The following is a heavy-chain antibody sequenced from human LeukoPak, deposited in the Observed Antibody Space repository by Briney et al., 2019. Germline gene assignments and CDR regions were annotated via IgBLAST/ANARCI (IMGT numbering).Heavy chain of an antibody. D-gene: IGHD5-18*01. CDR3: ARVRFRLWLRGGRAWFNP. J-gene: IGHJ5*02. CDR1: GYTFTSYY. V-gene: IGHV1-46*01. Sequence: ASVEVSCKASGYTFTSYYMHWVRQAPGQGLEWMGIINPSGGSTSYAQKFQGRVTMTRDTSTSTVYMELSSLRSEDTAVYYCARVRFRLWLRGGRAWFNPWGQGTLVTVSS. CDR2: INPSGGST.